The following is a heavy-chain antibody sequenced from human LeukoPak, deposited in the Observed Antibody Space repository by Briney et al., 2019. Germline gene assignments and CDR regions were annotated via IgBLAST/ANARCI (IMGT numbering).Heavy chain of an antibody. V-gene: IGHV3-48*02. Sequence: PGGSLRLSCEPCVYTFWLHSTIWLRQAPGKGLEWISCIRGSSNSIYYADSVKGRFTISRHHAKTSLSLQMNSLRDEDTAVYYFARDRGTTIARAGNVGNDVWGQGTTVIVSS. J-gene: IGHJ6*02. CDR3: ARDRGTTIARAGNVGNDV. CDR2: IRGSSNSI. CDR1: VYTFWLHS. D-gene: IGHD6-13*01.